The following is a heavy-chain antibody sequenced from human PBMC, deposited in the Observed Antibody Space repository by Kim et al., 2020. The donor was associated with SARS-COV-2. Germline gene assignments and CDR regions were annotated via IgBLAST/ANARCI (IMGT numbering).Heavy chain of an antibody. J-gene: IGHJ5*02. V-gene: IGHV4-61*02. CDR3: AREAKHKILNWFDP. D-gene: IGHD2-15*01. CDR2: IYTSGST. Sequence: SETLSLTCTVSGGSISSGSYYWSWIRQPAGKGLEWIGRIYTSGSTNYNPSLKSRVTISVDTSKNQFSLKLSSVTAADTAVYYCAREAKHKILNWFDPWGQGTLVTVSS. CDR1: GGSISSGSYY.